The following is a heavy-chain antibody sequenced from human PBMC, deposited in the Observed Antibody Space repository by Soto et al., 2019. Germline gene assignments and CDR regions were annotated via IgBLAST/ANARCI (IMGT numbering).Heavy chain of an antibody. D-gene: IGHD3-22*01. CDR3: ARSGYYYDSSGYYYLDY. CDR1: GGAFVGYY. Sequence: SETLSLTCAVYGGAFVGYYCSCVRHPPWKGREWIGEINHSGSTNYNPSLKSRVTISVDTSKNQFSLKLSSVTAADTAVYYCARSGYYYDSSGYYYLDYWGQGTLVTVSS. V-gene: IGHV4-34*01. CDR2: INHSGST. J-gene: IGHJ4*02.